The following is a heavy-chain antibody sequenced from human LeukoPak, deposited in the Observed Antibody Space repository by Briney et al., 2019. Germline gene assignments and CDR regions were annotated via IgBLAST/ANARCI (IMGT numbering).Heavy chain of an antibody. CDR3: ARGMGIAVAGYFDY. D-gene: IGHD6-19*01. V-gene: IGHV1-69*01. J-gene: IGHJ4*02. CDR1: GGTFSSYA. CDR2: IIPIFGTA. Sequence: ASVKVSCKASGGTFSSYAISWVRQAPGQGLEWMGGIIPIFGTANYAQKFQGRVTITADESTSTAYTELSSLRSEDTAVYYCARGMGIAVAGYFDYWGQGTLVTVSS.